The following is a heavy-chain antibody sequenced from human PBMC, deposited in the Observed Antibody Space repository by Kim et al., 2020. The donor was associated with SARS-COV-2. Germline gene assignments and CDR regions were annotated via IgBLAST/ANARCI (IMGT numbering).Heavy chain of an antibody. J-gene: IGHJ6*02. Sequence: ASVKVSCKASGYTFTGYYMHWVRQAPGQGLEWMGWINPNSGGTNYAQKFQGRVTMTRDTSISTAYMELSRLRSDDTAVYYCARVQYQLLSYYYGMDVWGQGTTVTVSS. CDR3: ARVQYQLLSYYYGMDV. V-gene: IGHV1-2*02. CDR1: GYTFTGYY. CDR2: INPNSGGT. D-gene: IGHD2-2*01.